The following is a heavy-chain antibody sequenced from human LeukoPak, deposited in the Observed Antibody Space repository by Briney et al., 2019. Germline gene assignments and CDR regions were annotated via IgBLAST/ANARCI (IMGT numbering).Heavy chain of an antibody. CDR3: ARGGPAGDFIVVAPTNNAFDI. CDR1: GYTFTSYG. D-gene: IGHD2-2*01. J-gene: IGHJ3*02. CDR2: ISAYNGNT. V-gene: IGHV1-18*01. Sequence: GASVKVSCKASGYTFTSYGISWVRQAPGQGLEWMGWISAYNGNTNYAQKLQGRVTMTTDTSTSTAYMELRSLRSDDTAVYYCARGGPAGDFIVVAPTNNAFDIWGQGTMVTVSS.